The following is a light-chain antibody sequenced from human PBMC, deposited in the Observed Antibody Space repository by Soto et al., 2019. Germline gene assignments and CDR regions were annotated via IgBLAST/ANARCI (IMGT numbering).Light chain of an antibody. CDR3: AAWDDSLGGFYV. J-gene: IGLJ1*01. V-gene: IGLV1-40*01. CDR1: SSNIGADYD. CDR2: GNN. Sequence: QSALTHPPSVSGAPGQRVTISCTGSSSNIGADYDVHWYQQIPGTAPKFLIYGNNNRPSGVPDRFSGSKSGTSASLVISGLRSEDEAEYYCAAWDDSLGGFYVFGTGTKVTVL.